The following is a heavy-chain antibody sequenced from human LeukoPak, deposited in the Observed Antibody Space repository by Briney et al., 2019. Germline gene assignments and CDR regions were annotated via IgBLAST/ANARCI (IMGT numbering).Heavy chain of an antibody. CDR1: GDSISGSS. CDR3: ARYTGGWHAFDY. J-gene: IGHJ4*02. D-gene: IGHD6-19*01. V-gene: IGHV4-39*01. CDR2: VSSTGNT. Sequence: SETLSLTCSVSGDSISGSSWGWFRRPPGKGLESVATVSSTGNTFYNPSLKSRVTISVDTSKNQVSLKLTSVTAADTAVYYCARYTGGWHAFDYWGQGTLVTVSS.